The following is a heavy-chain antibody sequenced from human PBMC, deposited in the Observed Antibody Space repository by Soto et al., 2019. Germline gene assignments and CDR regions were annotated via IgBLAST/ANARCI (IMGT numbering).Heavy chain of an antibody. J-gene: IGHJ4*02. CDR2: INPSGGST. D-gene: IGHD3-22*01. CDR3: ASRLYSSGYYGFLDH. V-gene: IGHV1-46*03. CDR1: GYTLTSYY. Sequence: QVQLMQSGAEVKQPGASVKVSCKASGYTLTSYYMHWVRQAPGQGLEWMGIINPSGGSTSYTQRFQGIVTMTRDTSTSTVYIELSSLRSEDTAVYYCASRLYSSGYYGFLDHWGQGTLVTVSS.